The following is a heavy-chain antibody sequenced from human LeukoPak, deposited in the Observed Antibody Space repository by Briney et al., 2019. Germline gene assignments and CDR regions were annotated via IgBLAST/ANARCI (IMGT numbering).Heavy chain of an antibody. V-gene: IGHV3-23*01. Sequence: GGSLRLACAASGFTFHNYGMRWVRQVPGKGLEWVSAISGSGGSTYYADTVKGRFTISRDNAKNTLYLQMTSLRAEDTAVYYCAKGSDYYGSGSYYNSNWFDPWGQGTLVTVSS. CDR1: GFTFHNYG. J-gene: IGHJ5*02. CDR3: AKGSDYYGSGSYYNSNWFDP. D-gene: IGHD3-10*01. CDR2: ISGSGGST.